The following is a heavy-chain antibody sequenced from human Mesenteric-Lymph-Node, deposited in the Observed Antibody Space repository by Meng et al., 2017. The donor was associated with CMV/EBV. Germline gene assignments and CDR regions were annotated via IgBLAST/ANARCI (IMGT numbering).Heavy chain of an antibody. CDR2: IYSAGTTT. J-gene: IGHJ4*02. CDR3: AKGRGAAPFDY. D-gene: IGHD6-25*01. V-gene: IGHV3-23*03. CDR1: GFTFSSYV. Sequence: GGSLRLSCAASGFTFSSYVMSWVRQAPGKGLEWVSIIYSAGTTTYYADSVKGRFTISRDNSKNMLYLQMDSLRAEDTAVYYCAKGRGAAPFDYWGQGILVTVSS.